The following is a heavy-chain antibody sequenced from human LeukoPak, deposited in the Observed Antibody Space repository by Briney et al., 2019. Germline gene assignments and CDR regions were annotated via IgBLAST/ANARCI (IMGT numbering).Heavy chain of an antibody. CDR2: ISSSGSTI. V-gene: IGHV3-11*01. CDR3: AKDRSKIAVAGRYAFDI. J-gene: IGHJ3*02. Sequence: KAGGSLRLSCAASGFTFSDYYMSWIRQAPGKGLEWVSYISSSGSTIYYADSVKGRFTISRDNAKNSLYLQMNSLRAEDMALYYCAKDRSKIAVAGRYAFDIWGQGTMVTVSS. CDR1: GFTFSDYY. D-gene: IGHD6-19*01.